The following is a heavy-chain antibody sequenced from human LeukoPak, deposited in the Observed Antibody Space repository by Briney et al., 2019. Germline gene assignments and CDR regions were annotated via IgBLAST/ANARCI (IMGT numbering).Heavy chain of an antibody. CDR3: ATRGWSGHSLLYYFDY. Sequence: GGSLRLSCAASGFTFSGYAMSWVRQAPGKGLEWVSTISDSGGRTYYADSVKGRFTISRDNSKNTLFPQLNSLRADDTAVYYCATRGWSGHSLLYYFDYWGQGTLVTVSS. D-gene: IGHD3-3*01. V-gene: IGHV3-23*01. J-gene: IGHJ4*02. CDR1: GFTFSGYA. CDR2: ISDSGGRT.